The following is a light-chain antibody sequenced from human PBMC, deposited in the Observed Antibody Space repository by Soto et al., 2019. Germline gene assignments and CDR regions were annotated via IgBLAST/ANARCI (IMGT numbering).Light chain of an antibody. CDR1: SSDVGGYNY. CDR2: EVN. CDR3: CSYAGSYNLGV. Sequence: QSALTQPPSASGSPGQSVAISCTGTSSDVGGYNYVSWYQQHPGKAPKLMIYEVNKRPSGVPDRFSGSKSGNSASLTISGLQAEDEADYYCCSYAGSYNLGVFGGGTKLTVL. V-gene: IGLV2-8*01. J-gene: IGLJ3*02.